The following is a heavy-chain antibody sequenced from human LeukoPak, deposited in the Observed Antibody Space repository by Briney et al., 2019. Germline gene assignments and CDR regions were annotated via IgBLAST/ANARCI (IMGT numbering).Heavy chain of an antibody. CDR2: IYSSGST. V-gene: IGHV4-31*03. Sequence: SETLSLTCTVSGDSINSGGYYWSWIRQHPGKGLEGIGYIYSSGSTNYNLSLKSRVSISVDTSKNQFSLKLSSVTAADTAVYYCARGRDAYITKPFDYWGQGTLVSVSS. CDR3: ARGRDAYITKPFDY. J-gene: IGHJ4*02. CDR1: GDSINSGGYY. D-gene: IGHD5-24*01.